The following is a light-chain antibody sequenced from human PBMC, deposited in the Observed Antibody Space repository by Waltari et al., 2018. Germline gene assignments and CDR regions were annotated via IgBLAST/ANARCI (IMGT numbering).Light chain of an antibody. CDR2: DDT. CDR1: NIGNKR. J-gene: IGLJ2*01. Sequence: SYVLTQTPSVSVAPGQTATISCGGNNIGNKRVHWYQQKPGQAPVLVVYDDTDRPSGIPERFSGSNSGNTAALTISRVEAGDEADYYCQVWVANNGHVVPFGGGTKLTVL. V-gene: IGLV3-21*02. CDR3: QVWVANNGHVVP.